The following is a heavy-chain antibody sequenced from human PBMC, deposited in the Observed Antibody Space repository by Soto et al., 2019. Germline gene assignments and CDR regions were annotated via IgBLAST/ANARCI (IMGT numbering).Heavy chain of an antibody. Sequence: GASVKVSCKASGGTFSSYTISWVRQAPGQGLEWMGRIIPILGIANYAQKFQGRVTITADKSTSTAYMELSSLRSEDTSVYYCARTSSSTSPGEVYAFDIWGQGTMVTVSS. D-gene: IGHD2-2*01. CDR2: IIPILGIA. CDR3: ARTSSSTSPGEVYAFDI. J-gene: IGHJ3*02. CDR1: GGTFSSYT. V-gene: IGHV1-69*02.